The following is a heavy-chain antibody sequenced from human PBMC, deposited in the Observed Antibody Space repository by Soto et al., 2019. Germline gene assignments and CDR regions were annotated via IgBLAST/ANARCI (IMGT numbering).Heavy chain of an antibody. CDR1: ASTVSAYY. J-gene: IGHJ4*02. CDR3: ARSHLYYDSSGHPDY. Sequence: GGSLRLSCAASASTVSAYYMGWIRQPPGKGLEWLSYISGDSVYTNLADSVKGRFTISRDNAKNTLYLQMNSLRAEDTAVYYCARSHLYYDSSGHPDYWGQGTLVTVSS. CDR2: ISGDSVYT. V-gene: IGHV3-11*03. D-gene: IGHD3-22*01.